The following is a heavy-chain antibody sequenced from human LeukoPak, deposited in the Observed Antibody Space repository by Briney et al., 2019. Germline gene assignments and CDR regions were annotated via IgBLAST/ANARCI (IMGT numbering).Heavy chain of an antibody. Sequence: SETLSLTCTVSGGSISSSSYYWGWIRQPPGKGLEWIGSIYYSGSTYYNPSLKSRVTISVDTSKNQFSLKLSSVTAADTTVYYCARRHSSGWYSRYYYYYMDVWGKGTTVTISS. CDR3: ARRHSSGWYSRYYYYYMDV. J-gene: IGHJ6*03. CDR2: IYYSGST. D-gene: IGHD6-19*01. CDR1: GGSISSSSYY. V-gene: IGHV4-39*01.